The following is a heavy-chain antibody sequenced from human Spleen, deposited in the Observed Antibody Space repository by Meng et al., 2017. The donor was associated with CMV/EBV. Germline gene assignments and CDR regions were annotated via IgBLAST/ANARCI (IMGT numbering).Heavy chain of an antibody. V-gene: IGHV1-2*02. CDR3: ASTEVGATGDGDY. CDR2: INPNSGGT. Sequence: ASVKVSCKASGYTFGAYYVHWVRQAPGQGLEWMGWINPNSGGTNYAQKFQGRVSMTTDTPVTTAYMELTRLTSDDTAVYYCASTEVGATGDGDYWGQGTLVTVSS. CDR1: GYTFGAYY. D-gene: IGHD1-26*01. J-gene: IGHJ4*02.